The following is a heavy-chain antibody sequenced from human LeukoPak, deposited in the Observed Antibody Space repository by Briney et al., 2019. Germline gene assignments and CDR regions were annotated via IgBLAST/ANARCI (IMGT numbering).Heavy chain of an antibody. Sequence: SETLSLTCTVSGGSVSSNIYYWGWIRQPPGKGLEWIGYIYYSGSTNYNPSLKSRVTISVDTSKNQFSLKLSSVTAADTAVYYCARGVNVYYYDSSEPGDAFDIWGQGTMVTVSS. V-gene: IGHV4-61*01. CDR3: ARGVNVYYYDSSEPGDAFDI. CDR1: GGSVSSNIYY. CDR2: IYYSGST. D-gene: IGHD3-22*01. J-gene: IGHJ3*02.